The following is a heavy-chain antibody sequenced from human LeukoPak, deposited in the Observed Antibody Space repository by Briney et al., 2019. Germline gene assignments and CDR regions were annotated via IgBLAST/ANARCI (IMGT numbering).Heavy chain of an antibody. CDR1: GGSISSSSYY. CDR3: VRQVGLLWFGELLSSRPFDY. D-gene: IGHD3-10*01. V-gene: IGHV4-39*01. J-gene: IGHJ4*02. CDR2: IYYSGST. Sequence: SETLSLTCTVSGGSISSSSYYWGWIRQPPGKGLEWIGSIYYSGSTYYNPSLKSRVTISVDTSKNQFSLKLSSVTAADTAVYYCVRQVGLLWFGELLSSRPFDYWGQGTLVTVSS.